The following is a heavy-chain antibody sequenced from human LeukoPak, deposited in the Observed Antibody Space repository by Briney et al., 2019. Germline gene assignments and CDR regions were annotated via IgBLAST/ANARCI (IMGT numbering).Heavy chain of an antibody. Sequence: PGGSLRLSCAASGFTFSSYWMSWVRQAPGKGLEWVANIKQDGSEKYYVDSVKGRFTISRDNAKNSLYLQMNSLRAEDTAVYYCARDQGIQLWSGTWFDPWGQGTLVTVSS. CDR2: IKQDGSEK. V-gene: IGHV3-7*01. CDR3: ARDQGIQLWSGTWFDP. D-gene: IGHD5-18*01. CDR1: GFTFSSYW. J-gene: IGHJ5*02.